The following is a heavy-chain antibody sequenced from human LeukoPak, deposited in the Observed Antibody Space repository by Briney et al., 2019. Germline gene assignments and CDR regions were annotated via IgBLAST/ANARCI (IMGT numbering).Heavy chain of an antibody. D-gene: IGHD5-24*01. J-gene: IGHJ4*02. CDR1: GFTFDDYG. Sequence: PGGSLRLSCAASGFTFDDYGMSWVRQAPGKGLEWVSGINWNGGSTGYADSVKGRFTISRDNAKNSLYLQMNSLRAEDTALYHCARSLRDGYNYIGSDYWGQGTLVTVSS. CDR3: ARSLRDGYNYIGSDY. V-gene: IGHV3-20*01. CDR2: INWNGGST.